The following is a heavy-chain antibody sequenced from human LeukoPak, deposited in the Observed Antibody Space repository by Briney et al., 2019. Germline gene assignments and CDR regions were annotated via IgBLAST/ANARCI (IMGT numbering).Heavy chain of an antibody. CDR1: GRSISSYY. CDR3: AREGSGSWDH. J-gene: IGHJ4*02. CDR2: IYTSGST. D-gene: IGHD1-26*01. Sequence: SETLSLTCTVSGRSISSYYWSWIRQPAGKGLEWIGRIYTSGSTNYNPSLKSRVTISVDTSKNQSSLKLSSVTAPATAVYYSAREGSGSWDHWGQGTLVTVSS. V-gene: IGHV4-4*07.